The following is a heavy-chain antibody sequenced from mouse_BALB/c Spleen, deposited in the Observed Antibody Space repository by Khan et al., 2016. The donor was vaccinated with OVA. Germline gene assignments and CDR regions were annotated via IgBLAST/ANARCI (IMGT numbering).Heavy chain of an antibody. D-gene: IGHD2-1*01. CDR3: ARGGGNFLFPMDY. J-gene: IGHJ4*01. CDR2: INPYNGDA. V-gene: IGHV1-31*01. Sequence: VRLQQSGPELVKPGASVKISCKASGYSFTGYYMHWVKQSHVKSLEWIGRINPYNGDAYYNQNFLDKASLTVDRSSSTAYMELHSLTSEDSAVYSCARGGGNFLFPMDYWGQGTSVTVSS. CDR1: GYSFTGYY.